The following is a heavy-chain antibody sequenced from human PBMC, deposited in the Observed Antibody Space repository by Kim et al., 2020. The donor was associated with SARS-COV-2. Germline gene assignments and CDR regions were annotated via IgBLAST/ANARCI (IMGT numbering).Heavy chain of an antibody. J-gene: IGHJ6*02. CDR2: ISYDGSNE. CDR1: GFTFSTYG. CDR3: AKALLRGVNYYYYGMDV. D-gene: IGHD3-10*01. Sequence: GGSLRLSCAASGFTFSTYGMYWVRQAPGKGLEWVALISYDGSNEYYADSVKGRFTISRDNSKTTLYLQMNSLRAEDTALFYCAKALLRGVNYYYYGMDVWGQGTTVRGSS. V-gene: IGHV3-30*18.